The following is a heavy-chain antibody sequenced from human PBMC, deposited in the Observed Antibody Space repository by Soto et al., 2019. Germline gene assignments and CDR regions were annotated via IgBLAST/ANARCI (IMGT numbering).Heavy chain of an antibody. CDR3: ARGVDSWSGYLF. J-gene: IGHJ4*02. D-gene: IGHD3-3*01. CDR2: IHHSGST. CDR1: GGSFDGYY. V-gene: IGHV4-34*01. Sequence: PSETLSLTCALYGGSFDGYYWSWIRQSPGKGLEWIGEIHHSGSTKYNPSLKSRVSLSVDTSTKQFSLKLTSVTAADRGVYYCARGVDSWSGYLFWGQRTQVTVSA.